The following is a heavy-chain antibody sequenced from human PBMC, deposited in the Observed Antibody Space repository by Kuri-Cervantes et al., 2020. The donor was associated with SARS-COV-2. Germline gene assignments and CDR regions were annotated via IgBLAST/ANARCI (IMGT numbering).Heavy chain of an antibody. D-gene: IGHD6-6*01. V-gene: IGHV3-30*03. Sequence: GESLKISCVASGFTFSGYGMHWVRQAPGKGLEWVAVISYDGSARYYADSVKGRFTISRDNSKNTLYLQMNSLRAEDTAVYYCAREEDSSSSSLFDYWGQGTLVTVSS. CDR1: GFTFSGYG. CDR3: AREEDSSSSSLFDY. CDR2: ISYDGSAR. J-gene: IGHJ4*02.